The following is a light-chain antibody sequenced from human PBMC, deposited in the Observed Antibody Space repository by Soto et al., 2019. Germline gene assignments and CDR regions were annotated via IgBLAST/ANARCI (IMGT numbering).Light chain of an antibody. Sequence: QLVLTQSSSASASLGSSVNRTCTLSSGHRRYSIAWHQQQPGKAPRYLMKLESSGSYNKGSGVPDRFSGSSSGSDRHLTISNLQSEDEADYHCETWDRDTRVFGGGTQLTVL. CDR1: SGHRRYS. J-gene: IGLJ2*01. CDR3: ETWDRDTRV. CDR2: LESSGSY. V-gene: IGLV4-60*03.